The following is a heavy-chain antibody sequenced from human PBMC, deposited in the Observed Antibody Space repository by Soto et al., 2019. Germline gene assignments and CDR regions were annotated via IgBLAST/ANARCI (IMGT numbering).Heavy chain of an antibody. CDR3: ARVVGIAAASDAFEI. Sequence: GGSLRLSCAASGFTFSDYYMSWIRQAPGKGLEWVSYISSSGSTIYYADSVKGRFTISRDNAKNSLYLQMNSLRAEDTAVYYCARVVGIAAASDAFEIWGQGTMVTVSS. CDR2: ISSSGSTI. V-gene: IGHV3-11*01. CDR1: GFTFSDYY. D-gene: IGHD6-13*01. J-gene: IGHJ3*02.